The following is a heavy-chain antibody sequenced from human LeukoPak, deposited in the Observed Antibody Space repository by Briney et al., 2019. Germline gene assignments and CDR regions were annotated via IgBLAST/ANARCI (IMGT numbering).Heavy chain of an antibody. J-gene: IGHJ6*03. CDR2: INPNSGGT. V-gene: IGHV1-2*02. D-gene: IGHD3-10*01. Sequence: ASVKVSCEASGYTFTGYYMHWVRQAPGQGLEWMGWINPNSGGTNYAQKFQGRVTMTRDTSISTAYMELSRLRSDDTAVYYCARGSGSYSYYYYYMDVWGKGTTVTISS. CDR3: ARGSGSYSYYYYYMDV. CDR1: GYTFTGYY.